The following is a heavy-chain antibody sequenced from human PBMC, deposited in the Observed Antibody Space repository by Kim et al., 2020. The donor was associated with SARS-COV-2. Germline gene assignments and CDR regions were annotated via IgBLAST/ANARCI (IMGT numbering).Heavy chain of an antibody. J-gene: IGHJ4*02. Sequence: SVKVSCKASGGTFSSYAISWVRQAPGQGLEWMGRIIPILGIANYAQKFQGRVTITADKSTSTAYMELSSLRSEDTAVYYCASGRLPAALLGDFDYWGQGTLVTVSS. D-gene: IGHD2-2*01. CDR1: GGTFSSYA. CDR3: ASGRLPAALLGDFDY. CDR2: IIPILGIA. V-gene: IGHV1-69*04.